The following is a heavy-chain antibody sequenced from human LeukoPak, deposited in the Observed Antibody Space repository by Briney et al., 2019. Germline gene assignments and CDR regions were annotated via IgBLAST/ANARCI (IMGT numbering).Heavy chain of an antibody. V-gene: IGHV3-30-3*02. J-gene: IGHJ4*02. CDR1: GFTFSSYA. CDR2: ISYDGSNK. Sequence: PGRSLRLSCAASGFTFSSYAMHWVRQAPGKGLEWVAVISYDGSNKYYADSVKGRFTISRDNSKNTLYLQMNSLRAEDTAVYYCAKRNSGNYFDDWGQGSLVTVSS. CDR3: AKRNSGNYFDD. D-gene: IGHD1-26*01.